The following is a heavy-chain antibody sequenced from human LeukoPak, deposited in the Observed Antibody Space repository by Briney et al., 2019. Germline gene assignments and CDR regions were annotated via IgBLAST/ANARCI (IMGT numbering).Heavy chain of an antibody. D-gene: IGHD1-7*01. CDR1: GYSFSSSW. V-gene: IGHV5-51*01. CDR3: ARLRGTSKTYYYDGLDV. CDR2: IFPGDSDA. Sequence: GESLKISCKGSGYSFSSSWIGWVRQLPGKGLEWMGIIFPGDSDARYSPAFQGQVTISADRSISTVHLQWSRLKASDTATYYCARLRGTSKTYYYDGLDVWGQGTTVTVSS. J-gene: IGHJ6*02.